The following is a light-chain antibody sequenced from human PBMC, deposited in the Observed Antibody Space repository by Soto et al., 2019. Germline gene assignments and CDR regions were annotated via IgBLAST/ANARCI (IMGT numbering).Light chain of an antibody. CDR1: ETVATN. J-gene: IGKJ1*01. CDR3: QHYNNWPWT. CDR2: GAS. V-gene: IGKV3-15*01. Sequence: VMTQSPATLSVSPGERATLSCWASETVATNLAWYQQKPGQAPRLLISGASTRAAGISDRFRGSGSGTEFTLTISSLRSEDFAVYYCQHYNNWPWTFGQGTKVEIK.